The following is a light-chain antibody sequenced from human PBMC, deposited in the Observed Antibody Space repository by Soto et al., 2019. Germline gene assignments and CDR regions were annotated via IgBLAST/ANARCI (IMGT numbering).Light chain of an antibody. Sequence: DIVMTQSPATRSFSPGERATLSCLSSQSVSSNLAWYQQKPGQAPRLLIYGASTRATGIPARFSGSGSGTEFTLTISSLQSEDFAVYYCQKYNNWPPWTVGQGTKVDIK. V-gene: IGKV3-15*01. CDR2: GAS. CDR3: QKYNNWPPWT. CDR1: QSVSSN. J-gene: IGKJ1*01.